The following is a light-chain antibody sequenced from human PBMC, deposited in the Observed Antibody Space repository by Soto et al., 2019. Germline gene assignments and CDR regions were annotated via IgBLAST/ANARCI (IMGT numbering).Light chain of an antibody. J-gene: IGKJ4*01. V-gene: IGKV3-20*01. CDR2: GAG. Sequence: EVVLTQSPGTLSLSPGERVTVSCRASQNVRKYLAWYRQKPGQAPRLVIYGAGTRGSGVPDRFSGSGSGTDFTLTINSLESDDSAVYYCHQYGESPPTFGGGTKVEI. CDR1: QNVRKY. CDR3: HQYGESPPT.